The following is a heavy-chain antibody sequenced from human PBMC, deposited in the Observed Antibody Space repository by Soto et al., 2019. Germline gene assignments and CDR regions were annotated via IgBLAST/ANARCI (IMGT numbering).Heavy chain of an antibody. V-gene: IGHV3-30*18. CDR3: AKDQRVVGATRGDIDY. Sequence: GGFLRLSNAGAGVTFNSFGMHWVRQDQGKGLEWVAVISNDGSYQYHADSVKGRFIISRDNSKNTLFLKMNGLRAEDTAVYYCAKDQRVVGATRGDIDYWGQRILVTVSS. J-gene: IGHJ4*02. CDR2: ISNDGSYQ. D-gene: IGHD1-26*01. CDR1: GVTFNSFG.